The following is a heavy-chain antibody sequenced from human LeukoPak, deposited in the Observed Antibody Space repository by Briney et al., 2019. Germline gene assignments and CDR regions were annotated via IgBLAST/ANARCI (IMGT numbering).Heavy chain of an antibody. J-gene: IGHJ5*02. CDR3: ARCSGGSCEQGWFDP. CDR2: IYYSGST. Sequence: SETLSLTCTVSGGSISSYYWSWIRQPPGKGLKWIGYIYYSGSTNYNPSLKSRVTISVDTSKNQFSLKLSSVTAADTAVYYCARCSGGSCEQGWFDPWGQGTLVTVPS. CDR1: GGSISSYY. V-gene: IGHV4-59*01. D-gene: IGHD2-15*01.